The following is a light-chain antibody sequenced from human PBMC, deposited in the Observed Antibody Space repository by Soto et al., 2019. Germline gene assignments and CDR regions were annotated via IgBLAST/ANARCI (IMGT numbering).Light chain of an antibody. CDR2: DVT. Sequence: QSVLTQRPSASGSPGQSVAISCTGTSSDVGGYNYVSWYQQHPGKAPKLMIYDVTERPPGVPDRFSGSKSGNTASLTVAGLQAEDEADYYCSSYAGSNNPVLFGGGTKLTVL. CDR1: SSDVGGYNY. J-gene: IGLJ2*01. V-gene: IGLV2-8*01. CDR3: SSYAGSNNPVL.